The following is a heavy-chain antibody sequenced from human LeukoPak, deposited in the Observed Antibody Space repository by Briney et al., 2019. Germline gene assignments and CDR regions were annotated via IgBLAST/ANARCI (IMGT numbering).Heavy chain of an antibody. CDR2: ITWNSGSI. J-gene: IGHJ6*04. V-gene: IGHV3-9*01. D-gene: IGHD3-10*02. Sequence: GGSLRLSCAASGFTFDDYAIHWVRQAPGKGLEWVSAITWNSGSIGYADSVKGRFTISRDNAKNSLYLQMNSLRAEDTAVYYCAELGITMIGGVWGKGTTVTISS. CDR3: AELGITMIGGV. CDR1: GFTFDDYA.